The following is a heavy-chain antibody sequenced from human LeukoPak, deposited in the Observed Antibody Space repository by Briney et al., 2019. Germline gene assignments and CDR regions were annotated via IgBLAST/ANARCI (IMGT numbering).Heavy chain of an antibody. CDR1: GFTVSSNY. V-gene: IGHV3-53*04. Sequence: GGSLRLSCVASGFTVSSNYMSWVRQAPGKGLEWVSVIYSVGNTYYADSVKGRFTISRHNSENTLYLHMNSLRVEDTAVYFCARGGTPGYSSGRIDYWGQGTLVTVSS. CDR2: IYSVGNT. D-gene: IGHD6-19*01. J-gene: IGHJ4*02. CDR3: ARGGTPGYSSGRIDY.